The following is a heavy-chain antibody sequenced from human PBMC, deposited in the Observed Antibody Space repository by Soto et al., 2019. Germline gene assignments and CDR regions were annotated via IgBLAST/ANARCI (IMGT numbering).Heavy chain of an antibody. J-gene: IGHJ6*04. V-gene: IGHV3-23*01. CDR3: AKYRSIYGSGWDSGYYNYNDMEI. CDR1: GFIFSSYA. CDR2: ITGSGGST. Sequence: GGSLRLSRAASGFIFSSYAMTWVRQAPGKGLEWLSTITGSGGSTYYADSVKGRFTISRDNSENTLYLQMNSLRGEDTAIYYCAKYRSIYGSGWDSGYYNYNDMEIWGKGSKVAVSS. D-gene: IGHD6-19*01.